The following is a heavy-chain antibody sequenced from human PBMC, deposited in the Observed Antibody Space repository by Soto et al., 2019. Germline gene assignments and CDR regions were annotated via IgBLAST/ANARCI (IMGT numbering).Heavy chain of an antibody. CDR1: GGSFSSYY. CDR3: ARGPRGTFGGVKRIDY. J-gene: IGHJ4*02. D-gene: IGHD3-16*01. CDR2: INHSGST. Sequence: QVQLQQWGAGLLKPSETLSLTCAVYGGSFSSYYWCWIRQPPGEGLEWIGEINHSGSTNYNPSLKSRVTIAVDMYKNQFSLKLSSVTAADTAVYYCARGPRGTFGGVKRIDYWGQGTLVTVSS. V-gene: IGHV4-34*01.